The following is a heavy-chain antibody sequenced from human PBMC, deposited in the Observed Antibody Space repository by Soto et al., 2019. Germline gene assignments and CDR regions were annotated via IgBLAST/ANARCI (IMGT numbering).Heavy chain of an antibody. J-gene: IGHJ6*02. Sequence: GGSLRLSCAGSGFTFRTHTLVWVRQAPGKGLEWVSSISSGGTYLEYAHSVKGRFAISRDDAKDSVFLQMNSLKTDDTAVYYCVKGGEDITSPYGMDVWGQGTTGTVS. V-gene: IGHV3-21*06. CDR1: GFTFRTHT. D-gene: IGHD3-16*01. CDR3: VKGGEDITSPYGMDV. CDR2: ISSGGTYL.